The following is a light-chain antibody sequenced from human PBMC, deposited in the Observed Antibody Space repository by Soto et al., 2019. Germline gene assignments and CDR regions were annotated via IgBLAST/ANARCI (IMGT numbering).Light chain of an antibody. Sequence: DIVLTQSPLSLPVTPGEPASISCRSSQSLLHSNGYNYLDWYLQKPGQSPQLLIYLGSNRSSGVPDRFSGSGSGTDLTLKISRVEAEDVGVYYCIQALQSPRTFGQGTKVEFK. CDR2: LGS. CDR3: IQALQSPRT. CDR1: QSLLHSNGYNY. V-gene: IGKV2-28*01. J-gene: IGKJ1*01.